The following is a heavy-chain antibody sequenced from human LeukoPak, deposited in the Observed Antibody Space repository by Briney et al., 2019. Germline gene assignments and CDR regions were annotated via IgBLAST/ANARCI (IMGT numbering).Heavy chain of an antibody. CDR3: ARTPYYYDSSGYLLFDY. V-gene: IGHV1-69*04. CDR1: GGTFSSYA. J-gene: IGHJ4*02. D-gene: IGHD3-22*01. Sequence: SVKVSCKASGGTFSSYAISWVRQAPGQGLEWMGRIIPILGIANYAQKFQGRVTITADKSTSTAYMELSSLRSEDTAVYYCARTPYYYDSSGYLLFDYWGQGTLVTVSS. CDR2: IIPILGIA.